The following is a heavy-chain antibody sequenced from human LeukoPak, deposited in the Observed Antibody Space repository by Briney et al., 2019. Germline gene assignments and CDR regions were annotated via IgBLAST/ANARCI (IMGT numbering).Heavy chain of an antibody. Sequence: GASVNVSCKASGYTFTSYDINWVRQATGQGLEWMGWMNPNSGNTGYAQKFQGRVTITRNTSISTAYMELSSLRSEDTAVYYCARGSHEGDYGGNPAVGDYWGQGTLVTVSS. D-gene: IGHD4-23*01. CDR2: MNPNSGNT. CDR1: GYTFTSYD. CDR3: ARGSHEGDYGGNPAVGDY. V-gene: IGHV1-8*03. J-gene: IGHJ4*02.